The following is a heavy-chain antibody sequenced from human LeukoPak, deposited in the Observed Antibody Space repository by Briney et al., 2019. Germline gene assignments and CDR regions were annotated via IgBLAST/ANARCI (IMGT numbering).Heavy chain of an antibody. V-gene: IGHV3-23*01. J-gene: IGHJ4*02. CDR2: ISGSGGTT. CDR1: GFTYSSYA. Sequence: GGSLRLSCAASGFTYSSYAMSWVRQAPGKGLEWVSTISGSGGTTYYADSVKGRFTISRDNSKNTLYLQMNSLRAEDTAVYYCAKMAGSGWYYFDYWGQGTLVTVSS. D-gene: IGHD6-19*01. CDR3: AKMAGSGWYYFDY.